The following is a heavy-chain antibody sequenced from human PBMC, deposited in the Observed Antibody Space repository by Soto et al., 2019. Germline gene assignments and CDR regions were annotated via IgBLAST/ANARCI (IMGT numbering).Heavy chain of an antibody. CDR3: AHRGSSSFAVDY. CDR1: GFSLSTNGVA. J-gene: IGHJ4*02. CDR2: IYWDDDK. Sequence: QITLKESGPTLVKPTQTLTLTCTVSGFSLSTNGVAVAWIRQPPGKALEWLALIYWDDDKRHSPSLKSRLTITRDTSKNQVVLTLTNMDPVDTAKYYCAHRGSSSFAVDYWVQGILVTVSS. D-gene: IGHD6-6*01. V-gene: IGHV2-5*02.